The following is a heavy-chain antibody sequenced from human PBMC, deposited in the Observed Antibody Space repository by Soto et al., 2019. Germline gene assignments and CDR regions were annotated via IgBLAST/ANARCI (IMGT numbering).Heavy chain of an antibody. Sequence: QVTLKESGPVLMKPTETLTLTCTVSGFSLSNAGMGVSWIRQPPGKALEWLAHIFSNDEKSYSTSLKSRLTISKDTSKSQVVLTMTNMDPVDTATYYCARARYYYDSSGYYWSFDLWGRGTLVTVSS. D-gene: IGHD3-22*01. CDR3: ARARYYYDSSGYYWSFDL. J-gene: IGHJ2*01. CDR1: GFSLSNAGMG. V-gene: IGHV2-26*01. CDR2: IFSNDEK.